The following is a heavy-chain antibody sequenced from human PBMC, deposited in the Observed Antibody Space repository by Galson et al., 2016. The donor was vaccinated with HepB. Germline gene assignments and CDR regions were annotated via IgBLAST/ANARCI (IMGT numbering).Heavy chain of an antibody. D-gene: IGHD6-19*01. V-gene: IGHV3-7*01. CDR3: AREPRGSGWYNDY. CDR2: IKKDGSER. Sequence: SLRLSCAVSGFTFSKYRMSWVRQAPGEGLEWVAYIKKDGSERNYVDSVKGRFTVSRDNAKNSLYLQMNSLRVDDTAVYYCAREPRGSGWYNDYWGQGTLVTVSS. CDR1: GFTFSKYR. J-gene: IGHJ4*02.